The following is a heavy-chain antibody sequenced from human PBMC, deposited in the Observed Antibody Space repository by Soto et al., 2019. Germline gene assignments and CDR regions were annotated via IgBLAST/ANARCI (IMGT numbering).Heavy chain of an antibody. J-gene: IGHJ5*02. D-gene: IGHD3-3*01. CDR3: GISTMTSNWFDP. CDR1: GDSISSRVYY. Sequence: QLQLQESGPGLVKPSQTLSLTCSVSGDSISSRVYYWGWIRQPPGKGLEWIGNFYYFGSTYYNPSLKSRVTISVDTSNNQSSLRQRSVTSADTAVYYCGISTMTSNWFDPWGQGTLVTVSS. V-gene: IGHV4-39*01. CDR2: FYYFGST.